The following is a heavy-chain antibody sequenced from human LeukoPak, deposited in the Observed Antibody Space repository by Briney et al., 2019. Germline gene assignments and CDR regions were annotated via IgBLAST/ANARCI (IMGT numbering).Heavy chain of an antibody. CDR1: GYSFTSYW. V-gene: IGHV5-51*01. D-gene: IGHD3-22*01. CDR2: IYPGGSDT. J-gene: IGHJ5*02. CDR3: ARRFYASSGYYYNWFDP. Sequence: GESLKISCKGSGYSFTSYWIGWVRQMPGKGLEWMGIIYPGGSDTRYSPSFQGQVTISADKSISTAYLQWSSLKASDTAMYYCARRFYASSGYYYNWFDPWGQGTLVTVSS.